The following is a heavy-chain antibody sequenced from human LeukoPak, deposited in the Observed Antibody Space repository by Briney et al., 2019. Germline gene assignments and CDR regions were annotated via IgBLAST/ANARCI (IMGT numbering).Heavy chain of an antibody. D-gene: IGHD5-18*01. V-gene: IGHV3-33*01. CDR2: IWYDAGKK. CDR3: ARGGNIAMVTHLDS. Sequence: GGSLRLSCAASGFTFSSYGMHWVRQAPGKGLEWVAVIWYDAGKKYYADSVKGRITISRDNSKNTLYLQMNSLRAEDTAVYYCARGGNIAMVTHLDSWGQGTLVTVSS. CDR1: GFTFSSYG. J-gene: IGHJ5*01.